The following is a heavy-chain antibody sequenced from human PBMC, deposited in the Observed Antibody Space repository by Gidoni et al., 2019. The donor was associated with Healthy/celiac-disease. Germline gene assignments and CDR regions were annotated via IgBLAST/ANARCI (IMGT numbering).Heavy chain of an antibody. Sequence: QVQLVESVGGVVQPGRSLRLSCAASGFTFSSYGMHWVRQAPGKGLEWVAVIWYDGSNKYYADSVKGRFTISRDNSKNTLYLQMNSLRAEDTAVYYCARGSVTMIGPMDVWGKGTTVTVSS. CDR2: IWYDGSNK. J-gene: IGHJ6*03. CDR1: GFTFSSYG. V-gene: IGHV3-33*01. D-gene: IGHD3-22*01. CDR3: ARGSVTMIGPMDV.